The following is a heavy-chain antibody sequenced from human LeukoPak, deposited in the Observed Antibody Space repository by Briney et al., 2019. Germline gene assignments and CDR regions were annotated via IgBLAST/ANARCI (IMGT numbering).Heavy chain of an antibody. Sequence: PGGSLRLSCAASGFTFDDYAMHWVRQAPGKGLEWVSGISWNSGSIGYADSVKGRFTISRDNAKNSLYLQMNSLRAEDTALYYCAKGRYGDYYHYYGMDVWGQGTTVTVSS. CDR2: ISWNSGSI. J-gene: IGHJ6*02. CDR1: GFTFDDYA. D-gene: IGHD3-10*01. CDR3: AKGRYGDYYHYYGMDV. V-gene: IGHV3-9*01.